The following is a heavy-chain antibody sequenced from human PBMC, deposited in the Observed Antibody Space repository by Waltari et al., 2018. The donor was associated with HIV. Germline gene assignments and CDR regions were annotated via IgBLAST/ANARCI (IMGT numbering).Heavy chain of an antibody. CDR2: ISTNNGNT. Sequence: QVQLVQSGAEVKTTGASVKVSCKASGYTFTSYAINWVRQAPGQGPEWMGWISTNNGNTNYEQKFQGRVTMTTDASTSTVYMELRSLRSDDTAIYYCARDLYMGRGVISDYWGQGTLVTVSS. D-gene: IGHD3-10*01. CDR1: GYTFTSYA. V-gene: IGHV1-18*01. J-gene: IGHJ4*02. CDR3: ARDLYMGRGVISDY.